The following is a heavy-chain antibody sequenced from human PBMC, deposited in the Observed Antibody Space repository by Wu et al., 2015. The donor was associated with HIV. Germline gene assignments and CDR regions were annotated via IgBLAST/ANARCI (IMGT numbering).Heavy chain of an antibody. CDR3: ARGVSSGWYEGGFDY. V-gene: IGHV1-2*02. CDR1: GYTFTGYY. CDR2: INPNSGGT. Sequence: QVQLVQSGAEVKKPGASVKVSCKASGYTFTGYYMHWVRQAPGQGLEWMGWINPNSGGTNYAQKFRGRVTMTRDTSISTAYMELSRLRSDDTAVYYCARGVSSGWYEGGFDYWGQGTLVTVSS. D-gene: IGHD6-19*01. J-gene: IGHJ4*02.